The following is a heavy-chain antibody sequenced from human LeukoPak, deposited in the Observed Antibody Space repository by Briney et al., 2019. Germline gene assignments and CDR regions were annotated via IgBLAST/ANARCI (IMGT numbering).Heavy chain of an antibody. Sequence: GGSLRLSCAASGFTFSNYAMSWVRQAPGKGLGWVSAISDSGGSTYSADSVKGRFTISRDNSRNTLYLQMKSLRAEDTAVYYCAKGGGYEAQYYYYYLDVWGKGTTVTISS. J-gene: IGHJ6*03. CDR3: AKGGGYEAQYYYYYLDV. CDR2: ISDSGGST. D-gene: IGHD5-12*01. V-gene: IGHV3-23*01. CDR1: GFTFSNYA.